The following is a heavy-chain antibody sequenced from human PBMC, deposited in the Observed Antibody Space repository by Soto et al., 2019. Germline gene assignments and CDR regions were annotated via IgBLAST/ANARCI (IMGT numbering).Heavy chain of an antibody. J-gene: IGHJ4*02. D-gene: IGHD1-26*01. CDR3: ARSYSGTFYGYDI. CDR2: VFYTGNT. Sequence: PSETLSLTCTVSGGSVSSFHWSWIRQSPGKGLEWIGYVFYTGNTKYNPALKRRVTISVDTSKKQFSLTLSSVSAADTGLYYCARSYSGTFYGYDIWGQGIMVTVYS. V-gene: IGHV4-59*02. CDR1: GGSVSSFH.